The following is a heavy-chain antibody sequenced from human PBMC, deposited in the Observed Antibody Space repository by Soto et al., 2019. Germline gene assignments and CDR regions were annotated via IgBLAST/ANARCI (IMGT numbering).Heavy chain of an antibody. CDR3: AANDYGDPRSFDY. CDR1: GGTFSSYA. CDR2: IIPIFGTA. Sequence: SVKVSCKASGGTFSSYAISWVRQAPGQGLEWMGGIIPIFGTANYAQKFQGRVTITADESTSTAYMELSSLRSEDTAVYYCAANDYGDPRSFDYWGQGTLVTVSS. J-gene: IGHJ4*02. D-gene: IGHD4-17*01. V-gene: IGHV1-69*13.